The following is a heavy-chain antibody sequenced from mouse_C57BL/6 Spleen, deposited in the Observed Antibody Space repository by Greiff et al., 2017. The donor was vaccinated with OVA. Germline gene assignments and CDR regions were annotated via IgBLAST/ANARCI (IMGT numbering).Heavy chain of an antibody. J-gene: IGHJ3*01. D-gene: IGHD1-1*01. CDR3: ARGYSEGSAWFAD. V-gene: IGHV5-17*01. CDR2: ISSGSSTI. CDR1: GFTFSDYG. Sequence: EVQVVESGGGLVKPGGSLKLSCAASGFTFSDYGMHWVRQAPEKGLEWVAYISSGSSTIYYADTVKGRFTISRDNAKNTLFLQMTSLRSEDTAMYYCARGYSEGSAWFADWGRGTLVTVSA.